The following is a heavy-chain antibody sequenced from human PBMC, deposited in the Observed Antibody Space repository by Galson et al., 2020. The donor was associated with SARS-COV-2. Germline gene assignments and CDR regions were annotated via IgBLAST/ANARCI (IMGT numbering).Heavy chain of an antibody. J-gene: IGHJ2*01. CDR2: IYHSGST. CDR3: ASLLADEGRGYFDL. CDR1: GYSISSGYY. D-gene: IGHD2-2*01. V-gene: IGHV4-38-2*01. Sequence: SETLSLTCAVSGYSISSGYYWGWIRQPPGKGLEWIGSIYHSGSTYYNPSLKSRVTISVDTSKNQFSLKLSSVTAADTAVYYCASLLADEGRGYFDLWGRGPLVTVSS.